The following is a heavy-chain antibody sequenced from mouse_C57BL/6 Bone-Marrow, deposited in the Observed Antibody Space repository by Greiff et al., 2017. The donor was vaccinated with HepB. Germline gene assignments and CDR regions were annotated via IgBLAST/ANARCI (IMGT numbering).Heavy chain of an antibody. Sequence: QVQLQQPGAELVKPGASVKLSCKASGYTFTSYWMQWVKQRPGQGLEWIGEIDPSDSYTNYNQKFKGKATLTVDTSSSTAYMQLSSLTSEDSAVYYCARDEDYYGSSPYWYFDVWGTGTTVTVSS. CDR1: GYTFTSYW. D-gene: IGHD1-1*01. CDR2: IDPSDSYT. V-gene: IGHV1-50*01. CDR3: ARDEDYYGSSPYWYFDV. J-gene: IGHJ1*03.